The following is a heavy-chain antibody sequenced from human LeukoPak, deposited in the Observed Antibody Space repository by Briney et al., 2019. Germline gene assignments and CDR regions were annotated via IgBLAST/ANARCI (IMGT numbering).Heavy chain of an antibody. V-gene: IGHV3-64*01. D-gene: IGHD5-24*01. CDR3: ARKGWLGGVYYYYYMDV. Sequence: GGSLRLSCAASGFTFSSYAMHWVRQAPGKGLEYVSAISSNGGSTYYANSVKGRFTISRDNSKNTLYLQMGSLRAEDMAVYYCARKGWLGGVYYYYYMDVWGKGTTVTISS. CDR1: GFTFSSYA. CDR2: ISSNGGST. J-gene: IGHJ6*03.